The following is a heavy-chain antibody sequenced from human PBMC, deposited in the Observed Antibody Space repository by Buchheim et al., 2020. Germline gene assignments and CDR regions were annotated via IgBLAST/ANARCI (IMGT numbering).Heavy chain of an antibody. V-gene: IGHV3-30*03. J-gene: IGHJ5*02. D-gene: IGHD6-13*01. CDR3: SGAAAGTYAWFDP. Sequence: VQLLESGGGVVQPGRSLRLSCAASGFTFSSYGMHWVRQAPGKGLEWVAAISYDGSNKYYVDSVKGRFTISRDNSKNTLYLQMNSLRTEDTALYYCSGAAAGTYAWFDPWGQGTL. CDR2: ISYDGSNK. CDR1: GFTFSSYG.